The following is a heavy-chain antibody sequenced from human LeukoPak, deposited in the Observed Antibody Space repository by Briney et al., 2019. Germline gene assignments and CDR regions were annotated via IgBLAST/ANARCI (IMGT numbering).Heavy chain of an antibody. D-gene: IGHD2-15*01. J-gene: IGHJ2*01. CDR2: ISHRGST. V-gene: IGHV4-34*01. CDR1: GGSFSGYF. Sequence: SETLSLTRVDFGGSFSGYFWSWIRPPPGKGLEWIGEISHRGSTNYTPPLQSRVTISVDTSKNQFSQELRSVTAADTAVYYCAREGEDRDPAWYFDLWGRGTLVTVAS. CDR3: AREGEDRDPAWYFDL.